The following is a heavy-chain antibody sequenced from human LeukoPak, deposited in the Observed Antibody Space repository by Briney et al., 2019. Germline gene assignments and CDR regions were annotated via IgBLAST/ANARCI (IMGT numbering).Heavy chain of an antibody. CDR2: ICGSGGTT. Sequence: GGSLRLSCAPSGFTFSTYAMNWVRQAPGKGLDWVSGICGSGGTTYYADSVKGRFTISRDNFKNTLYLQMNSLRAEDTAVYYCANVRYFDWYYFDYWGQGALVTVSS. CDR3: ANVRYFDWYYFDY. CDR1: GFTFSTYA. D-gene: IGHD3-9*01. V-gene: IGHV3-23*01. J-gene: IGHJ4*02.